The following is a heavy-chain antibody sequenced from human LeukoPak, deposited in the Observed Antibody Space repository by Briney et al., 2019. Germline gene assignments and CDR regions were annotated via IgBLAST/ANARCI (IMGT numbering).Heavy chain of an antibody. Sequence: PSETLSLTCTVSGGSISSGSYYWSWIRQPAGKGLEWIGYIYYSGSTNYNPSLKSRVTISVDTSKNQFSLKLSSVTAADTAVYYCARALSDDFWSGYPNWFDPWGQGTLVTVSS. V-gene: IGHV4-61*10. CDR3: ARALSDDFWSGYPNWFDP. CDR2: IYYSGST. CDR1: GGSISSGSYY. J-gene: IGHJ5*02. D-gene: IGHD3-3*01.